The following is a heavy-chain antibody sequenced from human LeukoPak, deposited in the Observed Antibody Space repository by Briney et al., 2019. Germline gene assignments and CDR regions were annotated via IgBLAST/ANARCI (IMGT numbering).Heavy chain of an antibody. Sequence: GGSLRLSCAACGFTFSNYWMHWVRQAPGKGLVWVSRINSDGSITTYADSVKGRFTISRDNAKNTLYLQMNSLRAEDTAVYYCATWYTIGWYYDWGQGTLVTVSS. D-gene: IGHD6-19*01. V-gene: IGHV3-74*01. CDR3: ATWYTIGWYYD. CDR1: GFTFSNYW. J-gene: IGHJ4*02. CDR2: INSDGSIT.